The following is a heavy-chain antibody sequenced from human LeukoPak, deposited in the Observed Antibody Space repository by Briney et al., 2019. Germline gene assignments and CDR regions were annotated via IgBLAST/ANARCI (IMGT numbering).Heavy chain of an antibody. CDR3: ARDPVSGGSCYSCWFDP. Sequence: GGSLRLSCAVSGFTFSSYAMSWVRQAPGKGLEWVSAVSVTGGSTYYGDSVKGRFTISRDNAKNSLYLQMNSLRAEDTAVYYCARDPVSGGSCYSCWFDPWGQGTLVTVSS. V-gene: IGHV3-23*01. CDR2: VSVTGGST. J-gene: IGHJ5*02. CDR1: GFTFSSYA. D-gene: IGHD2-15*01.